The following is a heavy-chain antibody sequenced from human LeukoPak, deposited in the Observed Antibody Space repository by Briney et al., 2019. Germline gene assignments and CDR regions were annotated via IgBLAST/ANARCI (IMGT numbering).Heavy chain of an antibody. J-gene: IGHJ4*02. V-gene: IGHV3-30*04. CDR1: GFTFSSYA. Sequence: GGSLRLSCAASGFTFSSYAMHWVRQAPGKGLEWVAMISYDGNGKYYADSMKGRFTISRDNSKNTLYLQMNSLRADDTAVYYCASDAGYDGINYYSMYFDYWGQGTLVTVSS. D-gene: IGHD3-22*01. CDR3: ASDAGYDGINYYSMYFDY. CDR2: ISYDGNGK.